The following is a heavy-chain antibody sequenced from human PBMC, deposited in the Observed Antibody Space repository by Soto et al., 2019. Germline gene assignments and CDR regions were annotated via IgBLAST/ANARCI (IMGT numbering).Heavy chain of an antibody. D-gene: IGHD6-6*01. CDR1: GGTFSSYA. CDR3: ARAKEQLAQFDY. Sequence: SVKVSCKSSGGTFSSYAISWVRQAPGQGLEWMGGIIPIFGTANYAQKFQGRVTITADESTSTAYMELSSLRSEDTAVYYCARAKEQLAQFDYWGQGTLVTVSA. V-gene: IGHV1-69*13. J-gene: IGHJ4*02. CDR2: IIPIFGTA.